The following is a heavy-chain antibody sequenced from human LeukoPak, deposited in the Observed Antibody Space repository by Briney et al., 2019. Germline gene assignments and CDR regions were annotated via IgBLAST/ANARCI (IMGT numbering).Heavy chain of an antibody. Sequence: SETLSLTCTVSGGSISSSSYYWGWIRQPPGKGLEWIGSIYYSGSTYYNPSLKSRVTISVDTSKNQFSLKLSSVTAADTAVYYCASLVLYCSGGSCYRGWFDPWGQGTLATVSS. D-gene: IGHD2-15*01. CDR3: ASLVLYCSGGSCYRGWFDP. CDR2: IYYSGST. V-gene: IGHV4-39*01. J-gene: IGHJ5*02. CDR1: GGSISSSSYY.